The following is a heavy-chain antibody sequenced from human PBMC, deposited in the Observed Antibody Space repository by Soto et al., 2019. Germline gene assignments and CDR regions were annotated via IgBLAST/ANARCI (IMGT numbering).Heavy chain of an antibody. CDR2: IGLSNSDT. CDR1: GFSFKTYG. D-gene: IGHD2-21*01. J-gene: IGHJ4*02. Sequence: EVQLLESGEGLVQPGGSLRLSCADSGFSFKTYGMTWVRQAPGKGLEGVAHIGLSNSDTYYADSVKGRFTISRDNSKNMVYLQMNSLRDADTAVYYCVKGGAYCYNDCTRSYWGRGTLVTVSS. V-gene: IGHV3-23*01. CDR3: VKGGAYCYNDCTRSY.